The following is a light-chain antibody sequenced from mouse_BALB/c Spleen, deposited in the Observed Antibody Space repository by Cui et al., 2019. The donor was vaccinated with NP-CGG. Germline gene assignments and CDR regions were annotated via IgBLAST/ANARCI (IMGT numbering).Light chain of an antibody. CDR3: ALWYSNHWV. V-gene: IGLV1*01. CDR2: GTN. Sequence: QAVVTQASALTTSPGETVTLTCRSSTGAVTTSNYANLVQVKPNHLFTGLIGGTNNRPPGVPARFSGSLIGDKAALTITRAQTEDEAIYFCALWYSNHWVFGGGTKLTVL. J-gene: IGLJ1*01. CDR1: TGAVTTSNY.